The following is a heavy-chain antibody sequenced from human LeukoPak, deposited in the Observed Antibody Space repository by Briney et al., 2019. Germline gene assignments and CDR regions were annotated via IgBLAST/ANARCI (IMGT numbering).Heavy chain of an antibody. D-gene: IGHD5-18*01. CDR3: ARDMYSYTTYYFDY. J-gene: IGHJ4*02. V-gene: IGHV1-46*01. CDR2: INPSGGST. Sequence: ASVKVSCQASGYTFTSYYMHWVRQAPGQGLGWMGIINPSGGSTSYAQKFQGRVTMTRDTSTSAVYMGLSSLRSEDTAVYYCARDMYSYTTYYFDYWGQGTLVTVSS. CDR1: GYTFTSYY.